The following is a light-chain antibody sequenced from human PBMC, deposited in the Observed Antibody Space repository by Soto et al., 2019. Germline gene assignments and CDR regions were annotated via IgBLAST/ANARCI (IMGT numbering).Light chain of an antibody. J-gene: IGKJ1*01. Sequence: EIVMTQSPGTLSVSPGERATLSCRASQSVSSNLAWYQQKPGQAPRLLIYGASTRATGIPARFSGSRSGTDFTLTISSLQSEDFEVYYCQQYNNWPRTFGQGTKVEIK. CDR3: QQYNNWPRT. V-gene: IGKV3-15*01. CDR2: GAS. CDR1: QSVSSN.